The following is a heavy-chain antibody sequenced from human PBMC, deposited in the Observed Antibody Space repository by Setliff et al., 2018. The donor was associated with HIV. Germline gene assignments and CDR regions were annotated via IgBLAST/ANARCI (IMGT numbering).Heavy chain of an antibody. CDR1: GYTFTSFG. CDR3: ARAAVAGPWRKLDY. Sequence: ASVKVSCKASGYTFTSFGISWVRQALGQGLEWMGRISAYNGNTDHAQRLQGSVTMTTDTSTCTAYMELRSLRSDDTAVYYCARAAVAGPWRKLDYWGQGTLVTVSS. CDR2: ISAYNGNT. J-gene: IGHJ4*02. V-gene: IGHV1-18*01. D-gene: IGHD6-19*01.